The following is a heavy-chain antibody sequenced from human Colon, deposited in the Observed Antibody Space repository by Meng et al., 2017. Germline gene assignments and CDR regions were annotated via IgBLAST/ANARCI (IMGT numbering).Heavy chain of an antibody. CDR1: GFTFSSYS. V-gene: IGHV3-21*01. CDR3: ARESFPSTSIDY. D-gene: IGHD2/OR15-2a*01. CDR2: ISTSSSYI. J-gene: IGHJ4*02. Sequence: GGSLRLSCAASGFTFSSYSMNWVRQAPGKGLEWVSSISTSSSYIFYADSVQGRFTISRDNAKNSLYLQMNSLRAEDTAVYYCARESFPSTSIDYWGQGTLVTVSS.